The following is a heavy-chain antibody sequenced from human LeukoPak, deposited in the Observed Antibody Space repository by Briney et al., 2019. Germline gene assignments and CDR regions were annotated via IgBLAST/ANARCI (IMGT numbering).Heavy chain of an antibody. D-gene: IGHD6-13*01. Sequence: ASVKVSFKASGYTFTSYGISWVRQAPGQGLEWMGWISAYNGNTNYAQKLQGRVTMTTDTSTSTAYMELRSLRSDDTAVYYCARGGGQQLNYYYYGMDVWGQGTTVTVSS. V-gene: IGHV1-18*01. CDR2: ISAYNGNT. CDR3: ARGGGQQLNYYYYGMDV. CDR1: GYTFTSYG. J-gene: IGHJ6*02.